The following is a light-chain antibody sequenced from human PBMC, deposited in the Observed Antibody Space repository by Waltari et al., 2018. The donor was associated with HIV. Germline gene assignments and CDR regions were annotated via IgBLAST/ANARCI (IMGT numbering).Light chain of an antibody. CDR2: SNN. V-gene: IGLV1-44*01. J-gene: IGLJ2*01. Sequence: QSELSQPPSASGTPGQRVAISCSGSSSNIGSNTVNWYQQRPGTAPKLPIYSNNQRPSGVPDRVSGSKSGTSASLAITGLQSEDDADYYCALLDDSLNGVLFGGGTKLTVL. CDR1: SSNIGSNT. CDR3: ALLDDSLNGVL.